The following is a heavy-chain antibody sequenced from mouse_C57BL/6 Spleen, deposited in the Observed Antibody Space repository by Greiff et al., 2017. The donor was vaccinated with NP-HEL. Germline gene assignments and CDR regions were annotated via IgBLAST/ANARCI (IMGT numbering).Heavy chain of an antibody. Sequence: QVQLKESGAELVKPGASVKISCKASGYAFSSYWMNWVKQRPGKGLEWIGQIYPGDGDTNYNGKFKGKATLTADKSSSTAYMQLSSLTSEDSAVYFCARGGITTVVAYYFDYWGQGTTLTVSS. J-gene: IGHJ2*01. CDR3: ARGGITTVVAYYFDY. CDR2: IYPGDGDT. D-gene: IGHD1-1*01. V-gene: IGHV1-80*01. CDR1: GYAFSSYW.